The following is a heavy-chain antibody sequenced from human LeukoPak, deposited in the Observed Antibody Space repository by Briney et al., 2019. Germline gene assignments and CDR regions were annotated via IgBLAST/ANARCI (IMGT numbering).Heavy chain of an antibody. CDR2: IYSGGST. CDR3: AREAAAGLDN. CDR1: GFTVSSNY. Sequence: GGSLRLSWAASGFTVSSNYMSWVRQAPGRGLEWVSVIYSGGSTYYADSVKGRFTISRDNSKNTLYLQMNSLRAEDTAVYYCAREAAAGLDNWGQGTLVTVSS. J-gene: IGHJ4*02. D-gene: IGHD6-13*01. V-gene: IGHV3-66*02.